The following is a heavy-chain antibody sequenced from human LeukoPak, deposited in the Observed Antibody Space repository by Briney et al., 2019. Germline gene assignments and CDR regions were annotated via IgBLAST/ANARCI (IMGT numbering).Heavy chain of an antibody. J-gene: IGHJ4*02. D-gene: IGHD3-10*01. Sequence: ASVKVSCKASGYTFTSYGISWVRQAPGQRLEWMGWINAGNGNTEYSQNFQDRVTITRDTSATTAYMELSSLRSEDTAVYYCARGSYFYGSGSFMGSDYWGQGTLVTVPS. CDR2: INAGNGNT. CDR1: GYTFTSYG. V-gene: IGHV1-3*01. CDR3: ARGSYFYGSGSFMGSDY.